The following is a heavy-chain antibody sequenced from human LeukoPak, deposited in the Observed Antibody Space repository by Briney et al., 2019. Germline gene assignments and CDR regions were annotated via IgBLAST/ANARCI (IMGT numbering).Heavy chain of an antibody. J-gene: IGHJ4*02. Sequence: SETLSLTCAVYGGSFSGYYWSWIRQPPGKGLEWIGEINHSGSTNYNPSLKSRVTISVDTSKDQFSLKLSSVTAADTAVYYCARDSCWAFDYWGQGTLVTVSS. CDR3: ARDSCWAFDY. V-gene: IGHV4-34*01. D-gene: IGHD2-2*01. CDR2: INHSGST. CDR1: GGSFSGYY.